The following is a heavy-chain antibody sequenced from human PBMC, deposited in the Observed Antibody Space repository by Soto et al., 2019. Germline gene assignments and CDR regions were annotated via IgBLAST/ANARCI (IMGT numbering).Heavy chain of an antibody. D-gene: IGHD6-6*01. J-gene: IGHJ4*02. CDR3: ARYSTSSGYFGF. Sequence: ETLSLTCTVSGGSISSSSYYWGWIRQPPGKGLEWIGSIYYSGSTYYNPSLKSRVTISVDTSKNQFSLKLTSVTAADTAVYYCARYSTSSGYFGFWGQGTLVTVSS. V-gene: IGHV4-39*07. CDR1: GGSISSSSYY. CDR2: IYYSGST.